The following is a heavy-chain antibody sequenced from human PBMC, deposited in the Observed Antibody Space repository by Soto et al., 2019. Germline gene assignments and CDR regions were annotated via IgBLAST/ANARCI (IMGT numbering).Heavy chain of an antibody. Sequence: GGSLRLSCAASGFICSSYDMSWVRQAPGKGLEWVSTILVGGSTHYEDSVKGRFTISRDTSKNTVYLQMNSLTAGDTAMYYCAKATATGGGAFDICGQGTMVTVSS. CDR2: ILVGGST. J-gene: IGHJ3*02. V-gene: IGHV3-23*01. CDR3: AKATATGGGAFDI. D-gene: IGHD2-8*02. CDR1: GFICSSYD.